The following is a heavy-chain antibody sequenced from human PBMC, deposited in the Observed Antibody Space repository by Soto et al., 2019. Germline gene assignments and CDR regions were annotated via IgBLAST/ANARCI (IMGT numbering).Heavy chain of an antibody. V-gene: IGHV4-31*03. CDR1: GGSISSGGYY. D-gene: IGHD3-10*01. CDR3: ARHNYGSGSTYFDY. CDR2: IYYSGST. J-gene: IGHJ4*02. Sequence: PSETLSLTCTVSGGSISSGGYYWSWIRQHPGKGLEWIGYIYYSGSTYYNPSLKSRVTISVDTSKNQFSLKLSSMTAADTAVYYCARHNYGSGSTYFDYWGQGTLVTAPQ.